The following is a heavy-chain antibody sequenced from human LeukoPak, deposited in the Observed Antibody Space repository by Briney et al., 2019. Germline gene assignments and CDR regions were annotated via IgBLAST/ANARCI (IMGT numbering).Heavy chain of an antibody. V-gene: IGHV3-53*01. CDR3: AKDGKAARGEFDY. J-gene: IGHJ4*02. D-gene: IGHD6-6*01. CDR1: GFTVSSNY. Sequence: GGSLRLSCAASGFTVSSNYMSWVRQAPGKGLEWVSVIYSGGSTYYADSVKGRFTISRDNSKNTLYLQMNSLRAEDTAVYYCAKDGKAARGEFDYWGQGTLVTVSS. CDR2: IYSGGST.